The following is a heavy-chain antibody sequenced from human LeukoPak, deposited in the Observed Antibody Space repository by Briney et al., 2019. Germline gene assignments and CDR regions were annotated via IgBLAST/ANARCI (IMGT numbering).Heavy chain of an antibody. J-gene: IGHJ4*02. V-gene: IGHV1-18*01. CDR2: ISGYNGNT. CDR1: SNTFSSKS. CDR3: AREAGPLDY. Sequence: ASVKVSCKASSNTFSSKSISWVRQAPGQGLEWMGWISGYNGNTNYAQKFQGRVTMTTDTSTSTAYMELRSLRFHDTAMYYCAREAGPLDYWGQGTLVTVSS. D-gene: IGHD6-19*01.